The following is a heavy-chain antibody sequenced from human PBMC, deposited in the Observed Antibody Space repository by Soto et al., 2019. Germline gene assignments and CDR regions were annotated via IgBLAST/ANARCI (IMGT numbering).Heavy chain of an antibody. Sequence: SVQVSCKASGGTLSHSAISWVRQAPGQGLEWMGGIIPIFGTANYAQKFQGRVTITADKSTSTAYMELSSLRSEDTAVYYCARDRGWDLYYYGMDVWGQGTTVTVPS. CDR3: ARDRGWDLYYYGMDV. CDR2: IIPIFGTA. D-gene: IGHD1-26*01. V-gene: IGHV1-69*06. CDR1: GGTLSHSA. J-gene: IGHJ6*02.